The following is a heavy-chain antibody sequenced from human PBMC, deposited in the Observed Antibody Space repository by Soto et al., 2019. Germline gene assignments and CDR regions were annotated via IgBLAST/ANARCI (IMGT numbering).Heavy chain of an antibody. J-gene: IGHJ4*02. Sequence: SVKVSCKASGYTFTSYGISWVRQTPGQGLEWKGWISAYNGNTNYAQKLQGKVTMTTDTSTSTAYMEPRSLRSDDTAVYYCARMSKANYDFWTVATYYFDYWGRGTLVTVSS. CDR1: GYTFTSYG. CDR2: ISAYNGNT. D-gene: IGHD3-3*01. CDR3: ARMSKANYDFWTVATYYFDY. V-gene: IGHV1-18*01.